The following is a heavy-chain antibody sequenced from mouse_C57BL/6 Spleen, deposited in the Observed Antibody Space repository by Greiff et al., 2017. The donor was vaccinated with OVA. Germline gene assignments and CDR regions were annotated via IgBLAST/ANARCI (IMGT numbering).Heavy chain of an antibody. D-gene: IGHD1-1*01. Sequence: EVQLQESGAELVKPGASVKLSCTASGFTFTDYYMHWVKQRTEQGLEWIGRIDPEDGETKYAPKFQGKATITADTSSNTAYLQLSSLTSEDTAVYYCAGKITTVVADWYFDVWGTGTTVTVSS. CDR3: AGKITTVVADWYFDV. CDR2: IDPEDGET. CDR1: GFTFTDYY. J-gene: IGHJ1*03. V-gene: IGHV14-2*01.